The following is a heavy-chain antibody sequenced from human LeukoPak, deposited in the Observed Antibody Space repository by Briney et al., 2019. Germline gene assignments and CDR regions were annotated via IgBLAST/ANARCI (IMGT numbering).Heavy chain of an antibody. Sequence: HAGGSLRLSCAASGFTLSTYALTWVRQAPGKGLEWVSTIGGSGGVTYYADSVKGRFTISRDNSKNTLYLQMNSLRAEDTAVYYCAKDGRGGDCTSASCTNWFGPWGQGTLVTVSS. J-gene: IGHJ5*02. CDR2: IGGSGGVT. CDR3: AKDGRGGDCTSASCTNWFGP. D-gene: IGHD2-2*01. CDR1: GFTLSTYA. V-gene: IGHV3-23*01.